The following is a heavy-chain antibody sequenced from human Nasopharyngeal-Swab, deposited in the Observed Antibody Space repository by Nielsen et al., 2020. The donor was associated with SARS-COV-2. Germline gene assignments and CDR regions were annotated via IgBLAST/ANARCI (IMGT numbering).Heavy chain of an antibody. Sequence: GESLKISCAASGFTFSSYAMHWVRQAPGKGLEWVAVISYDGSNKYYADSVKGRFTISRDNSKNTLYLQMNSLRAEDTAVYYCARRGGYSSSWSQPVDYWGQGTLVTVSS. J-gene: IGHJ4*02. CDR1: GFTFSSYA. V-gene: IGHV3-30*04. CDR3: ARRGGYSSSWSQPVDY. CDR2: ISYDGSNK. D-gene: IGHD6-13*01.